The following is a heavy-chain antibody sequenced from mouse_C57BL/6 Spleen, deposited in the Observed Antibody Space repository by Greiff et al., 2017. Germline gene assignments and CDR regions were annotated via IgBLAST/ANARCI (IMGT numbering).Heavy chain of an antibody. CDR2: IYPGDGDT. D-gene: IGHD1-1*01. V-gene: IGHV1-80*01. CDR1: GYAFSSYW. CDR3: ARWGITTVVGGYFDV. J-gene: IGHJ1*03. Sequence: QVQLQQSGAELVKPGASVKISCKASGYAFSSYWMNWVKQRPGQGLEWIGQIYPGDGDTNYNGKFKGKATLTADKSSSTAYMQLSSLTSEDSAVYFCARWGITTVVGGYFDVWGTGTTVTVSS.